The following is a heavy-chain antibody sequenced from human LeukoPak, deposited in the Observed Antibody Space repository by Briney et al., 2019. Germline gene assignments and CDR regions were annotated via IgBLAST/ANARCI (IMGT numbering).Heavy chain of an antibody. V-gene: IGHV1-69*04. D-gene: IGHD5-18*01. CDR2: ITPILGIA. CDR1: GGTFSSYA. Sequence: SVKVSCKASGGTFSSYAISWVRQAPGQGLEWMGRITPILGIANYAQKFQGRVTITADKSTSTAYMELSSLRSEDTAVYYCARGLFYGYSYGPRDYWGQGTLVTVSS. J-gene: IGHJ4*02. CDR3: ARGLFYGYSYGPRDY.